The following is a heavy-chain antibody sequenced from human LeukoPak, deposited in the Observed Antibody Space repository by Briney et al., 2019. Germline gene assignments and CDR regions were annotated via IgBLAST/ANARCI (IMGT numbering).Heavy chain of an antibody. CDR1: GFTFSSNS. V-gene: IGHV3-48*04. J-gene: IGHJ4*02. CDR2: ISSSSSTI. Sequence: TGGSLRLSCAASGFTFSSNSMNWVRQAPGKGLEWLSYISSSSSTIYYADSVKGRFTISRDNAQNSFFLQMNSLRAEDTAVYFCARDRGSTGYDLYDYWGQGTLVTVSS. CDR3: ARDRGSTGYDLYDY. D-gene: IGHD5-12*01.